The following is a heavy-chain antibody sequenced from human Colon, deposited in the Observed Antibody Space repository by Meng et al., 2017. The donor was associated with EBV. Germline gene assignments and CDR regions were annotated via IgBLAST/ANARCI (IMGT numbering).Heavy chain of an antibody. CDR1: GGSFRYFY. V-gene: IGHV4-34*01. CDR2: IDHRGNT. CDR3: ARRGPSGNFSP. Sequence: LQQGGAWLLKPPGTLFRSCAGYGGSFRYFYWKWFRPPPGKGLEWIGEIDHRGNTKYNPSLKSRVTISLDTSKKQFSLKVSSVTAADSAVYYCARRGPSGNFSPWSQGALVTVSS. D-gene: IGHD3-10*01. J-gene: IGHJ5*02.